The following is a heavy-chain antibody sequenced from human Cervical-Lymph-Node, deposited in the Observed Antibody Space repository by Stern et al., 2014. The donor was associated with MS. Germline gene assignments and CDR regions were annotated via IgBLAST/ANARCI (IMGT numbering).Heavy chain of an antibody. V-gene: IGHV3-9*01. J-gene: IGHJ4*02. CDR3: AKDSRPYYDNSGYDY. CDR1: GFTFDGYA. CDR2: ISWHGGGK. Sequence: EVQLVESGGGLVQPGRTLRLPCAASGFTFDGYAMHWVRQVPGKGLEWVSGISWHGGGKGYAGSVKGRFTISRDNARNSLYLQMNSLRPEDTALYYCAKDSRPYYDNSGYDYWGQGTLVTVTS. D-gene: IGHD3-22*01.